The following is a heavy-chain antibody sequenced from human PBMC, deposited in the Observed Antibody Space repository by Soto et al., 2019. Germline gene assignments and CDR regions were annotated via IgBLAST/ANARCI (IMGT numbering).Heavy chain of an antibody. D-gene: IGHD6-19*01. CDR1: GYTFTSYG. CDR3: ASRWLVPIHYYGMDV. J-gene: IGHJ6*02. V-gene: IGHV1-69*13. CDR2: IIPFYGTA. Sequence: SVKFSCKASGYTFTSYGISWVRQAPGQGLEWMGGIIPFYGTANYAQKFQGRVTITADESTSTAYMELSSLRSEDTAVYYCASRWLVPIHYYGMDVWGQGTTVTVSS.